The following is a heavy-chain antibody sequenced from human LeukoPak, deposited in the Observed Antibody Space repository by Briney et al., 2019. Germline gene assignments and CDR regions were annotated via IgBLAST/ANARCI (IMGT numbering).Heavy chain of an antibody. CDR3: ARVLDCSSTSCYTSIGGWFDP. J-gene: IGHJ5*02. CDR1: GGSISSGGYY. V-gene: IGHV4-31*03. Sequence: MSSETLSLTCTVSGGSISSGGYYWSWIRQHPGKGLEWIGYIYYSGSTYYNPSLKSRVTISVDTSKNQFSLKLSSVTAADTAVYYCARVLDCSSTSCYTSIGGWFDPWGQGTLVTVSS. D-gene: IGHD2-2*02. CDR2: IYYSGST.